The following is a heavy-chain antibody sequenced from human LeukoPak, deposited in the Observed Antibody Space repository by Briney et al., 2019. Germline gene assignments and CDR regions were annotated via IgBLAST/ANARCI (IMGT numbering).Heavy chain of an antibody. CDR3: ARGSEYTSSTNYYFDY. J-gene: IGHJ4*02. CDR2: IKQDGSEK. Sequence: SGGSLRLSCAASGFTFSSYWMSWVRQAPGKGLEWVANIKQDGSEKHYVDSVKGRFTISRDNAKKSLFLHMNSLRVEDTAVYYCARGSEYTSSTNYYFDYWGQGTLVIVSS. D-gene: IGHD6-6*01. CDR1: GFTFSSYW. V-gene: IGHV3-7*04.